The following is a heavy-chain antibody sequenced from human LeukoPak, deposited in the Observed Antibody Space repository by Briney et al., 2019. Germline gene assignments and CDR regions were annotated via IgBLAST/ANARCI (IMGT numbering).Heavy chain of an antibody. CDR3: ARNFDRYYYYGMDV. V-gene: IGHV3-30*03. J-gene: IGHJ6*02. D-gene: IGHD3-9*01. CDR2: ISHDGTVQ. Sequence: GGSLRLSCAASGFTFSSYGIQWVRQAPGKGLEWVAVISHDGTVQHYADSVKGRFTISRDNSKNTLYLQMNSLRAEDTAVYYCARNFDRYYYYGMDVWGQGTTVTVSS. CDR1: GFTFSSYG.